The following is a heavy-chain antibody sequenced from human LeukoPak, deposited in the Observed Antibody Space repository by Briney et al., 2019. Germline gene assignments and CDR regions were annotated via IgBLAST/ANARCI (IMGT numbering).Heavy chain of an antibody. V-gene: IGHV4-34*01. Sequence: TSETLSLTCAVYGGSFSGYYWSWIRQPPGKGLQWIGEINHSGSTNYNPSLKSRVTISVDTSKNQFSLKLSSVTAADTAVYYCARGVSSGWFNYWGQGTLVTVSS. J-gene: IGHJ4*02. CDR1: GGSFSGYY. CDR2: INHSGST. CDR3: ARGVSSGWFNY. D-gene: IGHD6-19*01.